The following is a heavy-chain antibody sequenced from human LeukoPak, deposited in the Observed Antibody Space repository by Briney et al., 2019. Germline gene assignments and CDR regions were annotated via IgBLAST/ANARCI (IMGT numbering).Heavy chain of an antibody. J-gene: IGHJ6*03. V-gene: IGHV3-30*02. CDR2: IQYDGSNE. Sequence: GGSLRLSCTVSGFTVSSNSWSWVRQAPGKGLEWVAYIQYDGSNEQYADSVKGRFSISRDSSKNILYLQMNSLRAEDTAVYYCAKDRCSNGVGCYYYYMDVWGKGTTVTISS. CDR1: GFTVSSNS. D-gene: IGHD2-8*01. CDR3: AKDRCSNGVGCYYYYMDV.